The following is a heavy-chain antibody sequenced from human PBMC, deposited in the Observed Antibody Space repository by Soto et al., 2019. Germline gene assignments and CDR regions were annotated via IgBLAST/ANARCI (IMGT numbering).Heavy chain of an antibody. CDR3: ASGSYGSGHSSFAY. Sequence: SETLSLTCTVSGGSISSGDYYWSWIRQPPGKGLEWIGYIYYSGSTYYNPSLKSRVTISVDTSKNQFSLKLSSVTAADTAVYYCASGSYGSGHSSFAYWGQGTLVTVSS. CDR1: GGSISSGDYY. CDR2: IYYSGST. V-gene: IGHV4-30-4*01. D-gene: IGHD2-15*01. J-gene: IGHJ4*02.